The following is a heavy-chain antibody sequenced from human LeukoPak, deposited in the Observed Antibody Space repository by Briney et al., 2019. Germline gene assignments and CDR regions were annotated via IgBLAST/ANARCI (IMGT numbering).Heavy chain of an antibody. CDR1: GYTFTNFG. CDR2: ISAYNGNT. V-gene: IGHV1-18*01. Sequence: ASVKVSCKASGYTFTNFGISWVRQAPGQGLEWMGWISAYNGNTNYAQRLQGRVTMTTDTSTRTAYMELRSLRSDDTAVYYCARGGSGNYYKPLDYWGQGTLVTVSS. CDR3: ARGGSGNYYKPLDY. J-gene: IGHJ4*02. D-gene: IGHD3-10*01.